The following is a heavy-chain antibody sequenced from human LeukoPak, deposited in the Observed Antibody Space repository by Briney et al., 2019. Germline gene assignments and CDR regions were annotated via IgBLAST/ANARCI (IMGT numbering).Heavy chain of an antibody. Sequence: SVKVSCKATGLTFTSSVVQWVRQARGQRLEWIGWIVVGSGNTNYAQKFQERVTITRDMSTSTAYMELSGLRAADTAVYYCAADSLYYFNYWGQGTLVTVSS. CDR1: GLTFTSSV. J-gene: IGHJ4*02. CDR2: IVVGSGNT. CDR3: AADSLYYFNY. V-gene: IGHV1-58*01.